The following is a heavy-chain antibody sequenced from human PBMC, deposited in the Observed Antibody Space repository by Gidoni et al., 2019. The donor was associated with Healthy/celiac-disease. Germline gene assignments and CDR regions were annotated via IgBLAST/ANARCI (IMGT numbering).Heavy chain of an antibody. J-gene: IGHJ4*02. CDR1: GGSVSSGSYY. D-gene: IGHD1-26*01. CDR2: IYYSGST. V-gene: IGHV4-61*01. Sequence: QVQLQESGPGLVKPSETLSLTCTVSGGSVSSGSYYWSWIRQPPGKGLEWIGYIYYSGSTNYNPSLKSRVTISVDTSKNQFSLKLSSVTAADTAVYYCARGRVGANGGVDWGQGTLVTVSS. CDR3: ARGRVGANGGVD.